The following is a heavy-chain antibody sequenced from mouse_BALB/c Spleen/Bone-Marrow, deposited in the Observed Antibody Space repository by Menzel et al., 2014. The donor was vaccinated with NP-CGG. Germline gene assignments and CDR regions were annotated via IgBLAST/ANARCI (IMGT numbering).Heavy chain of an antibody. CDR1: GYIFTDYA. CDR3: AGCGKVRNDMDY. D-gene: IGHD2-14*01. V-gene: IGHV1S137*01. J-gene: IGHJ4*01. Sequence: VQVGESGAELARPGVSVKISCKGSGYIFTDYAIHWVKQSHAKSLEWIGLISGYYGDAIYNQKFKGKATMTVDKSSNNSYMDLARLTSEDSAVYYCAGCGKVRNDMDYWGQGTSVTASS. CDR2: ISGYYGDA.